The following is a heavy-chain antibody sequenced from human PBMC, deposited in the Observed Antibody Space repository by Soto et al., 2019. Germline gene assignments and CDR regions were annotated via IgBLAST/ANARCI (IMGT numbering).Heavy chain of an antibody. CDR2: IYYSGST. J-gene: IGHJ4*02. V-gene: IGHV4-59*08. D-gene: IGHD2-2*01. CDR1: GGSISSYY. CDR3: ARHFKVLSSTSLDYFDY. Sequence: PSETLSLTCTVSGGSISSYYWSWIRQPPGKGLEWIGYIYYSGSTNYNPSLKSRVTISVDTSKNQFFLKLSSVTAADTAVYYCARHFKVLSSTSLDYFDYWGQVTLVTVSS.